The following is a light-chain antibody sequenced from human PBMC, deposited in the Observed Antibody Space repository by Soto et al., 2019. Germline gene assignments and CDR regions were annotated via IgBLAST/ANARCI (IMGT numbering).Light chain of an antibody. CDR1: QGISSA. CDR3: QQFNNYPIT. J-gene: IGKJ5*01. CDR2: DAS. Sequence: AIPLSQSPSSLSASVGDRVTITCRAIQGISSALAWYQQQLGKAPRLLIYDASSLESGVPSRFSGSGSGTDFTLTISSLQPEDFATYYCQQFNNYPITFGQGTRLEIK. V-gene: IGKV1D-13*01.